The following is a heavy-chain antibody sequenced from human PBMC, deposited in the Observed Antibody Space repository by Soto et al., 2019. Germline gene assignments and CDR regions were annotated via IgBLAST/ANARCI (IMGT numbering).Heavy chain of an antibody. CDR1: GFSLSTIGMC. J-gene: IGHJ6*02. D-gene: IGHD5-12*01. CDR3: ARIYTDRYNSHYYGMDV. CDR2: IDWDDDK. Sequence: SGPTLVNPTQTLTLTCTFSGFSLSTIGMCVSWIRQPPGKALEWLALIDWDDDKYYSTSLKTRLTISKDTSKNQVVLTMTNMDHVDTATYYCARIYTDRYNSHYYGMDVWGQGTTVTVSS. V-gene: IGHV2-70*01.